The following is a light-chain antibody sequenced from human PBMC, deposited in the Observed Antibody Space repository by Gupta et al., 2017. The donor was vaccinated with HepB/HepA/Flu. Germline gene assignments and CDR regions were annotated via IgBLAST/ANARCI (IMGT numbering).Light chain of an antibody. V-gene: IGKV3-15*01. CDR2: SAS. J-gene: IGKJ4*01. CDR3: QQYSNWPPLT. Sequence: ERVMTQPTPTLSVSPGERATLSCRASQSVSSKLAWYQQKPGQAPRLLIHSASTMATGIPARFSGSGSGTDFSLPINSLQSEDFALYYCQQYSNWPPLTFGGGTKVEIK. CDR1: QSVSSK.